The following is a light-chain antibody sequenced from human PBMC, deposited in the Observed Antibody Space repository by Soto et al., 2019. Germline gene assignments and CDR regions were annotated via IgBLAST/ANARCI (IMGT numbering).Light chain of an antibody. CDR2: GAS. CDR1: QSVSNNS. J-gene: IGKJ1*01. V-gene: IGKV3-20*01. Sequence: EIVLTQSPGTLSLSPGERATLSFRASQSVSNNSLAWYQQKPGQAPRLLISGASSRATGIPDRFSGSGSGTDFTLTISRLEPEDFAVYYCQEYGSSPRTFGQGTKVHIK. CDR3: QEYGSSPRT.